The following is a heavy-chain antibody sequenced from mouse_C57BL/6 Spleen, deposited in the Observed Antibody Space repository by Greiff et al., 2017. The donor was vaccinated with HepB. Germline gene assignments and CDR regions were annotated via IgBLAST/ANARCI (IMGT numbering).Heavy chain of an antibody. CDR2: IYPGSGST. V-gene: IGHV1-55*01. D-gene: IGHD1-1*01. CDR1: GYTFTSYW. Sequence: QVHVKQSGAELVKPGASVKMSCKASGYTFTSYWITWVKQRPGQGLEWIGDIYPGSGSTNYNEKFKSKATLTVDTSSSTAYMQLSSLTSEDSAVYYCARGEDYGSPYYFDYWGQGTTLTVSS. CDR3: ARGEDYGSPYYFDY. J-gene: IGHJ2*01.